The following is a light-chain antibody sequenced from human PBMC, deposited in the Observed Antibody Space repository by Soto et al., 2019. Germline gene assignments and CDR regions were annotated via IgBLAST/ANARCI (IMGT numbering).Light chain of an antibody. J-gene: IGLJ2*01. CDR1: SSNIGAGYD. CDR3: QSYDSSLSVV. CDR2: GNI. Sequence: QTVVTQPPSVSGAPGQRVTISCTGSSSNIGAGYDVHWYQQLPGTAPKILIYGNINRPSGVPDRFSGSKSGTSASLAITGVQAEDEADYYCQSYDSSLSVVFGGGTQLTVL. V-gene: IGLV1-40*01.